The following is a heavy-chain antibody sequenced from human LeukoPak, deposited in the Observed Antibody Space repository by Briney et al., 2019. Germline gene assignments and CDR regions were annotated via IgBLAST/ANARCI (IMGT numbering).Heavy chain of an antibody. CDR3: ARELLWFGGYLDP. J-gene: IGHJ5*02. CDR2: INHSGST. V-gene: IGHV4-34*01. CDR1: GGSFSGYY. D-gene: IGHD3-10*01. Sequence: PSETLSLTCAVYGGSFSGYYWSWIRQPPGKGLEWIGEINHSGSTNYNPSLKSRVTISVDTSKNQFSLKLSSVTAADTAVYYCARELLWFGGYLDPWGQGTLVTVSS.